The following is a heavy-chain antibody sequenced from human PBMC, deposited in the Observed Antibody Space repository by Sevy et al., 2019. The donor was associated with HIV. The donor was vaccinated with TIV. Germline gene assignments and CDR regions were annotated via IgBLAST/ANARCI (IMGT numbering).Heavy chain of an antibody. CDR2: INTGTGDT. V-gene: IGHV1-3*04. J-gene: IGHJ3*02. Sequence: ASVKVSCKASGDPLNVYKIHWVRQAPGQSLEWMGWINTGTGDTRFSQNFQGRVALTKDTSASTAYMELSSLRSEDTAIYYCARNEDIWGQGKMVTVSS. CDR3: ARNEDI. CDR1: GDPLNVYK.